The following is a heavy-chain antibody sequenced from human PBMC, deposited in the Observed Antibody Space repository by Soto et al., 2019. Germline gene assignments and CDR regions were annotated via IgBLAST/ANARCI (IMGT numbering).Heavy chain of an antibody. J-gene: IGHJ5*02. CDR1: GGSFSGYY. CDR2: INHSGST. Sequence: PSETLSLTCAVYGGSFSGYYWTWIRQPPGTGLEWIGEINHSGSTNYNPSLKSRVTISVDTSKNQVVLTMTNMDPVDTATYYCAHSLIGYYYDSSGSNWFDPWGQGTLVTVSS. V-gene: IGHV4-34*01. D-gene: IGHD3-22*01. CDR3: AHSLIGYYYDSSGSNWFDP.